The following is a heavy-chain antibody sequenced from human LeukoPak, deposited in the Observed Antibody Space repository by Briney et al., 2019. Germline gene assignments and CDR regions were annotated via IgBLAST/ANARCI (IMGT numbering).Heavy chain of an antibody. V-gene: IGHV3-48*02. CDR3: ARAGFFGSGTYLYDY. CDR2: ISSSSSTI. J-gene: IGHJ4*02. CDR1: GFTFSSYS. D-gene: IGHD3-10*01. Sequence: GGSLRLSCAASGFTFSSYSMNWVRQAPGKGLEWVSYISSSSSTIYYADSVKGRFTISRDNAKNSLYLQMNSLRDEDTAVYYCARAGFFGSGTYLYDYWGQGTLVTVSS.